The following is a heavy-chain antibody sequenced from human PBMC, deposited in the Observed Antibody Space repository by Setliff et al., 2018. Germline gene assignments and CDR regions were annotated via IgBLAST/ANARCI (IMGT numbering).Heavy chain of an antibody. CDR2: ITSSSSYI. D-gene: IGHD2-15*01. CDR1: ELIFSHTW. J-gene: IGHJ4*02. CDR3: VKDRYCSDASCSPDYFDY. V-gene: IGHV3-21*01. Sequence: GGSLRLSCAAPELIFSHTWMNWVRQAPGKGLEWVSSITSSSSYIYYADSVKGRFTISRDNAKNSLYLQMNSLRAEDTAVYYCVKDRYCSDASCSPDYFDYWGQGTLVTVSS.